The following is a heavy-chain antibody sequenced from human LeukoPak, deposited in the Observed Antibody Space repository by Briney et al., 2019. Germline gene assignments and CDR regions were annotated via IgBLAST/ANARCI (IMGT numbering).Heavy chain of an antibody. V-gene: IGHV1-8*01. J-gene: IGHJ4*02. Sequence: ASVKVSCKASGFTLTNYDINWVRQAPGQGLEWMGWMNPINGNTGYARKFQGRVTMTRNTSISTAYMELSSLRSEDTAVYYCARGATKNYDYVWGSWGQGTLVTVSS. CDR3: ARGATKNYDYVWGS. D-gene: IGHD3-16*01. CDR2: MNPINGNT. CDR1: GFTLTNYD.